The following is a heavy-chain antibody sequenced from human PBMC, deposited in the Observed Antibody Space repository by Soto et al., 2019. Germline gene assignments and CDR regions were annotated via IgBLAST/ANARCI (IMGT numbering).Heavy chain of an antibody. V-gene: IGHV4-59*01. CDR2: IYYSGST. CDR3: ARGLGYSYGRGTYYYYYCMDV. D-gene: IGHD5-18*01. J-gene: IGHJ6*02. CDR1: GGSISSYY. Sequence: SETLSLTCTVSGGSISSYYWSWIRQPPGKGLEWIGYIYYSGSTNYNPSLKSRVTISVDTSKNQFSLKLSSVTAADTAVYYCARGLGYSYGRGTYYYYYCMDVWGQGTTVTVSS.